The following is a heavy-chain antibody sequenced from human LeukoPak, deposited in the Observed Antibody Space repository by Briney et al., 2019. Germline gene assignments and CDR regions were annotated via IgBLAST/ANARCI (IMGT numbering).Heavy chain of an antibody. CDR2: FDPEDGET. D-gene: IGHD4-11*01. CDR3: ATGYSNYYYYGVDV. V-gene: IGHV1-24*01. CDR1: GYTLTELS. Sequence: VSVKVSCKVSGYTLTELSMHWVRQAPGKGLEWMGGFDPEDGETIYAQKFQGRVTMTEDTSTDTAYMELSSLRSEDTAVYYCATGYSNYYYYGVDVWGQGTTVTVSS. J-gene: IGHJ6*02.